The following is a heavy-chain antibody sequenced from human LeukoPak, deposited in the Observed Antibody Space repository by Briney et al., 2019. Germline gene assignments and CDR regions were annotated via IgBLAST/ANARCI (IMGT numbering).Heavy chain of an antibody. Sequence: PSETLSLTCTVSGDSISSTSSYWGWIRQPPGKGLEWIGSAYYSGTTYKSPSLKSRVTISVDTSKNQFSLKLSSVTAADTAVYYCARHFGYDFWSGYPNWFDSWGQGTLVTVSS. D-gene: IGHD3-3*01. V-gene: IGHV4-39*01. J-gene: IGHJ5*01. CDR1: GDSISSTSSY. CDR2: AYYSGTT. CDR3: ARHFGYDFWSGYPNWFDS.